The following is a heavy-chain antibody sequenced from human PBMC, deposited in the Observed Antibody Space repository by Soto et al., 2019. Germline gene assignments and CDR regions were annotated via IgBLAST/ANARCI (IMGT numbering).Heavy chain of an antibody. J-gene: IGHJ4*02. V-gene: IGHV1-2*02. D-gene: IGHD3-16*01. CDR2: INPNSGGT. CDR1: GYNFNGYY. CDR3: ARPNLGDLDY. Sequence: QVQLVQSGAEVEKPGASVKVSCKASGYNFNGYYVHWVRQAPGQGLEWMGWINPNSGGTKYAQKFQGRVTMTRDTSISTAYMELRRVRSYDTAVYYCARPNLGDLDYWGQGTLVTVSS.